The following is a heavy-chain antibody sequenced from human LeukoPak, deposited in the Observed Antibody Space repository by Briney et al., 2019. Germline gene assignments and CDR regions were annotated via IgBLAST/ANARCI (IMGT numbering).Heavy chain of an antibody. CDR3: ARSPSNYYDSSGLEYYLDH. J-gene: IGHJ4*02. CDR1: GGSIRSSSYY. D-gene: IGHD3-22*01. V-gene: IGHV4-39*07. CDR2: IYYSGST. Sequence: PSETLSLTCTVSGGSIRSSSYYWGWIRQPPGKGLEWIGSIYYSGSTYYNPSLKSRITISVDTSKNQLSLKLSSVTAADTAVYFCARSPSNYYDSSGLEYYLDHWGQGTLVTVSS.